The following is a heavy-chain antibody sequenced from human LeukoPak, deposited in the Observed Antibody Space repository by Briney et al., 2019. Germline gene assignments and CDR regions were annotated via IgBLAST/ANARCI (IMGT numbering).Heavy chain of an antibody. CDR2: IYYSGST. CDR3: ARGPDWEYYFDS. V-gene: IGHV4-59*01. D-gene: IGHD3-9*01. Sequence: PSETLSLTCTVSGGSISSYYWSWIRQPPGKGLEWIGYIYYSGSTNYNPSLKTRVTISVDTSKNQFSLRLSSVTAADTAVYYCARGPDWEYYFDSWGQGTLVTVSS. J-gene: IGHJ4*02. CDR1: GGSISSYY.